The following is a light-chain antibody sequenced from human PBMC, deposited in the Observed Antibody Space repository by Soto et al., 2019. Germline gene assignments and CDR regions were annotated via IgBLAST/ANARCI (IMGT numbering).Light chain of an antibody. CDR3: QQYGNSPWT. V-gene: IGKV3-20*01. Sequence: EVVLTQSPGTLALSRGERATLSCRASQSVSSSYLAWYQHRPGQAPRLLIFGASSMATGIPDRFSGTGSGTDFTLTISRLEPEDFAVYSCQQYGNSPWTFGQGTKVEIK. CDR2: GAS. CDR1: QSVSSSY. J-gene: IGKJ1*01.